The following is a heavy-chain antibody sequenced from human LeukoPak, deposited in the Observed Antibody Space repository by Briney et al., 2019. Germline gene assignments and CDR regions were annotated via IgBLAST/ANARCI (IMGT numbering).Heavy chain of an antibody. D-gene: IGHD2-15*01. V-gene: IGHV4-30-2*01. CDR2: IYHSGST. Sequence: PSETLSLTCSVSGGSISSSIYYWGWIRQPPGKGLEWIGYIYHSGSTYYNPSLKSRVTISVDRSKNQFSLKLSSVTAADTAVYYCARGEGGPDPYFDYWGQGTLVTVSS. CDR1: GGSISSSIYY. CDR3: ARGEGGPDPYFDY. J-gene: IGHJ4*02.